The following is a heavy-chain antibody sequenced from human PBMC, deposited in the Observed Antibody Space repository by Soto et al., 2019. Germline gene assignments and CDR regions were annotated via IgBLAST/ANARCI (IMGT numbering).Heavy chain of an antibody. CDR2: ISSSSTTI. Sequence: EVQLVESGGGLVQPGGSLRLSCAASGFTFSSYGMNWVRQAPGKGLEWVSYISSSSTTIYYADSVKGRFTIFRDNAKNSLYPQLNSLRDEDTAVYYCARAPYYYDSSNYYGYWGQGTLVTVSS. J-gene: IGHJ4*02. D-gene: IGHD3-22*01. CDR3: ARAPYYYDSSNYYGY. V-gene: IGHV3-48*02. CDR1: GFTFSSYG.